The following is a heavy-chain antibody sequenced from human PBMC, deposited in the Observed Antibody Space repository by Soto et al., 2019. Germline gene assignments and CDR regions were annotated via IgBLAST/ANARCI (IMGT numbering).Heavy chain of an antibody. D-gene: IGHD3-10*01. CDR3: AGGGVRGVITRTRDYYGMDV. Sequence: PGESLKISCRGAGYSFTSYWIGWVRQMPGKGLEWMGIIYPGDSDTRYSPSFQGQVTISADKSISTAYLQWSSLKASDTAMYYCAGGGVRGVITRTRDYYGMDVWGQGTTVTVSS. J-gene: IGHJ6*02. V-gene: IGHV5-51*01. CDR1: GYSFTSYW. CDR2: IYPGDSDT.